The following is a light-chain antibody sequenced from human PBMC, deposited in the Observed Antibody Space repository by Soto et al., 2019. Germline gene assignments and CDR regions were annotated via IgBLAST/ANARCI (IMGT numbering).Light chain of an antibody. CDR1: SSDVGGYNY. J-gene: IGLJ2*01. Sequence: QSAPTQPPSASGSPGQSVTLSCTGTSSDVGGYNYVSWYQQYPGKAPKLMIHEVYKRHSGVPDRFSGSKSGNTASLTVSGLQPEDEADYYCSAYAGSSTWVFGGGTKLTVL. CDR2: EVY. CDR3: SAYAGSSTWV. V-gene: IGLV2-8*01.